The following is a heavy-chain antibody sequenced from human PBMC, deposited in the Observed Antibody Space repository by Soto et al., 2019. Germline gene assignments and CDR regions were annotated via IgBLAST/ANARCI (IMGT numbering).Heavy chain of an antibody. D-gene: IGHD3-10*01. CDR1: GFTFNNYA. CDR2: ISGGGDTT. Sequence: EVQLLESGRGLVQPGGSLRLSCAASGFTFNNYAMTWVRQAPGKGLEWVSAISGGGDTTSYADSAKGRFTVSRDGSKNTLYLQMSSLRAEDTALYYCAKGRGGSGSLTPRVDFWGQGTLVTVSS. CDR3: AKGRGGSGSLTPRVDF. V-gene: IGHV3-23*01. J-gene: IGHJ4*02.